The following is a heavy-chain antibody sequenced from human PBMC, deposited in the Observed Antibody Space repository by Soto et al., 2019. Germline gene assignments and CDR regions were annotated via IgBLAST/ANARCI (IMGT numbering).Heavy chain of an antibody. CDR1: GFTFGNAW. Sequence: GGSLRLSCAASGFTFGNAWVSWVRQAPGKGLEWVSAISGSGGSTYYADSVKGRFTISRDNSKNTLYLQMNSLRAEDTAVYYCAQSSVVPAFNGFDPWGQGTLVTVS. D-gene: IGHD2-2*01. CDR2: ISGSGGST. CDR3: AQSSVVPAFNGFDP. J-gene: IGHJ5*02. V-gene: IGHV3-23*01.